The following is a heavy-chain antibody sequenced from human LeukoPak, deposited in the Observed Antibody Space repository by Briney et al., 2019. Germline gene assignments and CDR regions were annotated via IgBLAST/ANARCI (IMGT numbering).Heavy chain of an antibody. Sequence: GGSLRLSCAASGFTFTNYEMNWFRQAPGKGLEWVSYITSSGGTIYYADSVKGRFTISRDNAKKSLYLQMNSLRAEDTAVYYCARGGLYIGPGIAVAGSSYYFDYWGQGTLVTVSS. CDR1: GFTFTNYE. D-gene: IGHD6-19*01. CDR3: ARGGLYIGPGIAVAGSSYYFDY. J-gene: IGHJ4*02. CDR2: ITSSGGTI. V-gene: IGHV3-48*03.